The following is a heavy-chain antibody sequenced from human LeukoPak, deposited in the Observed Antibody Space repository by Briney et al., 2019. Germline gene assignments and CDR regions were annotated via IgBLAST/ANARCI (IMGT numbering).Heavy chain of an antibody. CDR2: INTNTGNP. D-gene: IGHD3-22*01. J-gene: IGHJ4*02. V-gene: IGHV7-4-1*02. Sequence: RASVKVSCKASGYTFTSYAMIWVRQAPGQGLEWMGWINTNTGNPTYAQGFTGRFVFSLDTSVSTAYLQISSLKAEDTAVYYCARNHDSSGRRLDYWGQGTLVTVSS. CDR3: ARNHDSSGRRLDY. CDR1: GYTFTSYA.